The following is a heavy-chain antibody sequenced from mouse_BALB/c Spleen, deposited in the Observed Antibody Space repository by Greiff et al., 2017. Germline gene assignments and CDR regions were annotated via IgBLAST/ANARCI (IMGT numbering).Heavy chain of an antibody. CDR2: IYPGDGDT. Sequence: VQLQQSGAELVRPGSSVKISCKASGYAFSSYWMNWVKHRPGQGLEWIGQIYPGDGDTNYNGKFKGKATLTADKSSSTAYMQLSSLTSEDSAVYFCARDGNDAMDYWGQGTSVTVSS. CDR3: ARDGNDAMDY. D-gene: IGHD2-1*01. CDR1: GYAFSSYW. J-gene: IGHJ4*01. V-gene: IGHV1-80*01.